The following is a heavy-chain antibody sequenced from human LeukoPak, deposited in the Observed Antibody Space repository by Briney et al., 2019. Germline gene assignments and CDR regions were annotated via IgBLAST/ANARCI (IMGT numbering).Heavy chain of an antibody. V-gene: IGHV3-30*18. CDR1: GFTFSSYG. CDR3: SKGRFWRRKTDYHFLH. CDR2: LSYDGSNK. D-gene: IGHD1-1*01. Sequence: GRSLRLSCAASGFTFSSYGMHWVRQAPGKGLEWVAILSYDGSNKYYADSVKGRFTISRDNSKNTLYLQMNSLRAEDTAVYYCSKGRFWRRKTDYHFLHWGQGTLVTVSS. J-gene: IGHJ1*01.